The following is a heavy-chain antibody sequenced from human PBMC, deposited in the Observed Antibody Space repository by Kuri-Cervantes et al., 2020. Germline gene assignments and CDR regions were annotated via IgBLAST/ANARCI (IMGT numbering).Heavy chain of an antibody. Sequence: ASVKVSCKASGYTFTSYYMHWVRQAPGQGLEWMGIINPSGGSTSYAHKFQGRVTITADKSTSTAYMELSSLRSEDTAVYYCASGDRYGDLQWGQGTLVTVSS. CDR3: ASGDRYGDLQ. J-gene: IGHJ4*02. CDR2: INPSGGST. CDR1: GYTFTSYY. D-gene: IGHD4-17*01. V-gene: IGHV1-46*01.